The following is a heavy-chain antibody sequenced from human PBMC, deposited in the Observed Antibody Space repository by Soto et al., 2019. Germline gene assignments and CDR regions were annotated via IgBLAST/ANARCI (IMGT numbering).Heavy chain of an antibody. J-gene: IGHJ6*02. Sequence: QVQLQESGPGLVKPSETLSLTCTVSGGSISSYYWSWIRQPPAKGLEWIGYIYYSGSTNYNPSLKSRVTISVDTSKNQFSLKLKSVTAADTAVYYCARDPVERSTPYYYGMDVWGQGTTGTVSS. CDR3: ARDPVERSTPYYYGMDV. V-gene: IGHV4-59*01. CDR1: GGSISSYY. D-gene: IGHD2-15*01. CDR2: IYYSGST.